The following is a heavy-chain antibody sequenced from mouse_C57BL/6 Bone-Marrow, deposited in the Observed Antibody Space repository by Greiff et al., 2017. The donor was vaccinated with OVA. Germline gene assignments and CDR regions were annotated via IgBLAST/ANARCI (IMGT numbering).Heavy chain of an antibody. V-gene: IGHV5-4*01. CDR2: ISDGGSYT. CDR1: GFTFSSYA. Sequence: EVQGVESGGGLVKPGGSLKLSCAASGFTFSSYAMSWVRQTPEKRLEWVATISDGGSYTYYPDNVKGRFTISRDNAKNNLYLQMSHLKSEDTAMYYCARDNYYGLDYWGQGTTLTVSS. CDR3: ARDNYYGLDY. J-gene: IGHJ2*01. D-gene: IGHD1-1*01.